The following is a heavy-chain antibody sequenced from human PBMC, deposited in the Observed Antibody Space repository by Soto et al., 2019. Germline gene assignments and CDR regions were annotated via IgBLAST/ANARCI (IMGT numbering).Heavy chain of an antibody. V-gene: IGHV4-31*03. CDR2: IYYSGTT. CDR1: GGSISSGGYS. CDR3: AASCVACGGFNYYGMDV. D-gene: IGHD2-21*01. Sequence: PSETLSLTCTVSGGSISSGGYSWTWIRQHPGKGLEWIGYIYYSGTTYYNPSLKSRVTISVDTSKNQFSLKLSSVTAADTAVYYCAASCVACGGFNYYGMDVWGQGTTVTVSS. J-gene: IGHJ6*02.